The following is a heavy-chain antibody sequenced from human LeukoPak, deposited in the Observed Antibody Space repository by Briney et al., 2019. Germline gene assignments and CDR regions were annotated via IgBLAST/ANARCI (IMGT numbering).Heavy chain of an antibody. CDR2: IYYDGRT. D-gene: IGHD2-15*01. J-gene: IGHJ6*02. Sequence: PSETLSLTCTVSGDSISSSYYYWVWIRQPPGKGLEWIGSIYYDGRTYYNPSLNSSVTISLDTSKNQVSLNLNSVTATDTAVYYCARRSHCMGGNCPPVWGQGTTVTVSS. CDR1: GDSISSSYYY. CDR3: ARRSHCMGGNCPPV. V-gene: IGHV4-39*01.